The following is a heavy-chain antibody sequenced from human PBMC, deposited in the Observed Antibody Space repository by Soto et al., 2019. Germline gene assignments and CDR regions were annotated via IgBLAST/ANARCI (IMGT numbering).Heavy chain of an antibody. V-gene: IGHV1-18*01. Sequence: ASVKVSCKASGYTFTSYGISWVRQAPGQGLEWMGWISAYNGNTNYAQKLQGRVTMTTDTSTSTAYMELRSLRSDDTAVYYCGRVPLDGNYANGVDVWGQGTTVTVSS. CDR3: GRVPLDGNYANGVDV. CDR2: ISAYNGNT. D-gene: IGHD4-17*01. CDR1: GYTFTSYG. J-gene: IGHJ6*02.